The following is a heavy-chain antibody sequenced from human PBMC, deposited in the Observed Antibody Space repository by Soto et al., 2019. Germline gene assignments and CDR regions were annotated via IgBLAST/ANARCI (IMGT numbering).Heavy chain of an antibody. J-gene: IGHJ2*01. CDR3: AKRRGEGYFDL. CDR1: GFTFNTCV. CDR2: IGGTSGST. V-gene: IGHV3-23*01. Sequence: EVRLLESGGGLVQPGGSLRLSCAASGFTFNTCVMGWVRRAPGKGLEWVSAIGGTSGSTYYADSVKGRFTISRDNSKDTVSLQMNNLGAEDPALYYCAKRRGEGYFDLWGRGTLVTGSS. D-gene: IGHD3-10*01.